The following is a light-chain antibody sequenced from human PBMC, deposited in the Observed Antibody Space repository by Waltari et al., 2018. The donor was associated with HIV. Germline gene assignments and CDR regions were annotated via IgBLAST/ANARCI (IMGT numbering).Light chain of an antibody. V-gene: IGKV1-5*03. CDR3: QQYNRYPIT. CDR2: QTS. CDR1: QNVESY. J-gene: IGKJ4*01. Sequence: DIQMTKSPSTLSASVGDRVTFTCRASQNVESYLAWYQQKPGTAPKLLMYQTSSLQTGVPSRFSGLGSGTDFSLTISSLQPDDFATYYCQQYNRYPITFGGGTRV.